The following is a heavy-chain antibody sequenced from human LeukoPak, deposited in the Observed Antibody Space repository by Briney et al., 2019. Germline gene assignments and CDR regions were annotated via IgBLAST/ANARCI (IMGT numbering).Heavy chain of an antibody. CDR3: ARDRNDSSGYYYGY. CDR1: GFTFSDYS. Sequence: PGGSLRLSCAASGFTFSDYSMNWVRQAPGKGLEWVSYISSSSSTIYYADSVKGRFTISRDNAKNSLYLQMNSLRAEDTAVYYCARDRNDSSGYYYGYWGQEPRSPSPQ. CDR2: ISSSSSTI. J-gene: IGHJ4*01. D-gene: IGHD3-22*01. V-gene: IGHV3-48*04.